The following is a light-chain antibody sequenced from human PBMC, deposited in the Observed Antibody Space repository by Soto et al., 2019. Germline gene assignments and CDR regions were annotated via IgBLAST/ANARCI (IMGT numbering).Light chain of an antibody. Sequence: QSALTQPASVSGSPGQSITISCTGTSSDVGGYNFVSWYQQHPGKAPKLMIYEVSNRPSGVSNRFSGSKSGNTASLTISGLQAEDEADYYCNSYTSSRTLVFGGGTKLPVL. J-gene: IGLJ3*02. V-gene: IGLV2-14*01. CDR1: SSDVGGYNF. CDR2: EVS. CDR3: NSYTSSRTLV.